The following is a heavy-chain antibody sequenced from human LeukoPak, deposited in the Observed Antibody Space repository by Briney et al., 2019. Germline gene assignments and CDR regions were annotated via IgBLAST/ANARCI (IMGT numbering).Heavy chain of an antibody. CDR2: INPNSGGT. V-gene: IGHV1-2*02. CDR1: GYTFSIFG. Sequence: ASVKVSCKASGYTFSIFGISWVRQAPGQGLEWMGWINPNSGGTNYAQKFQGRVTMTRDTSISTAYMELSRLRSDDTAVYYCARDNGIAVAGTVDYWGQGTLVTVSS. D-gene: IGHD6-19*01. CDR3: ARDNGIAVAGTVDY. J-gene: IGHJ4*02.